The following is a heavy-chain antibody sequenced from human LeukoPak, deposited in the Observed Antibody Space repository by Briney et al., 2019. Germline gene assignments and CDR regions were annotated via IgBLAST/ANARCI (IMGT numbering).Heavy chain of an antibody. CDR1: GGSISSGSYY. Sequence: PSETLSLTCTVSGGSISSGSYYWSWIRQPAGKGLEWIGRIYTRGSTNYNPSLKSRVTISVATSKNQFSLKLSSVTAADTAVYYCARDGIQLWHFDYWGQGTLVTVSS. V-gene: IGHV4-61*02. CDR2: IYTRGST. J-gene: IGHJ4*02. D-gene: IGHD5-18*01. CDR3: ARDGIQLWHFDY.